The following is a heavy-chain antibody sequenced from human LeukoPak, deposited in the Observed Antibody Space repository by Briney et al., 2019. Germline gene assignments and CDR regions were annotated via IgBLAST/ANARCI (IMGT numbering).Heavy chain of an antibody. CDR1: GGSISSGSHY. V-gene: IGHV4-39*01. CDR3: ARHLDSRGRYFDY. Sequence: SETLSLTCIVSGGSISSGSHYWAWVRQPPGKGLEWIASMLYSGNTYYNPSLKSRVTISVDTSKNQFFLRLSSVTAADTTVYYCARHLDSRGRYFDYWGQGTLVTVSS. CDR2: MLYSGNT. D-gene: IGHD3-22*01. J-gene: IGHJ4*02.